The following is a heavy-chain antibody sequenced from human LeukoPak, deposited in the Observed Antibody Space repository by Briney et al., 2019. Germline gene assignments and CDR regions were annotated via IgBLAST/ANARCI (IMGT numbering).Heavy chain of an antibody. J-gene: IGHJ4*02. D-gene: IGHD1-14*01. V-gene: IGHV4-59*01. CDR3: AGMRITTPTVRTLDY. Sequence: SETLSLTCTVSGDSISRYYWSWIRQPPGKGPECIGYISYSGSTNYNPSLKSRVTISLDTSKNQFSLKLSSVTAADTAVYYCAGMRITTPTVRTLDYWGQGTLVTVSS. CDR2: ISYSGST. CDR1: GDSISRYY.